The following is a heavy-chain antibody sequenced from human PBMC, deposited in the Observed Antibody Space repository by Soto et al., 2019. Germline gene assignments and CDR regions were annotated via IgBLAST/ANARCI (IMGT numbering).Heavy chain of an antibody. CDR3: AAGGGVPRYY. D-gene: IGHD3-10*01. J-gene: IGHJ4*02. CDR2: INPSVGT. V-gene: IGHV4-4*02. CDR1: GGSVSSTDW. Sequence: SETLSLTCAASGGSVSSTDWWSWVRQPPGRGLEWIGEINPSVGTNYNPSLRSRVTISLDRSKNQFSLTLGSVTAADTGIYYCAAGGGVPRYYWSRGTLVTVSS.